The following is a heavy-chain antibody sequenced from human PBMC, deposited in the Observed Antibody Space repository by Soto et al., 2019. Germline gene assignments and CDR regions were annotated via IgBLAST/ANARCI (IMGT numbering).Heavy chain of an antibody. D-gene: IGHD2-15*01. CDR1: GFTFSSYA. Sequence: QVQLVESGGGVVQPGRSLRLSCAASGFTFSSYAMHWVRQAPGKGLEWVAVISYDGSNKYYADSVKGRFTISRDNSKNKLYLQMNSLSAEDTAVYYCARALTRYCSGGSCYSGYWGQGTLVTVSS. CDR2: ISYDGSNK. V-gene: IGHV3-30-3*01. J-gene: IGHJ4*02. CDR3: ARALTRYCSGGSCYSGY.